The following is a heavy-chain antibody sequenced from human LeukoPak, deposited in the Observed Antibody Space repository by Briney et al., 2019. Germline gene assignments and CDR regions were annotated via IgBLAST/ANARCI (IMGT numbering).Heavy chain of an antibody. D-gene: IGHD3-22*01. CDR2: IYPGDSDT. CDR1: GYSFTSYW. CDR3: ATDSTRYDSSGYYYYCYGMDV. J-gene: IGHJ6*02. V-gene: IGHV5-51*01. Sequence: GESLKISCKGSGYSFTSYWVGWVRQMPGKGLEWMGIIYPGDSDTRYSPSFQGQVTISADKSISTAYLQWSSLKASDTAMYYCATDSTRYDSSGYYYYCYGMDVWGQGTTVTVSS.